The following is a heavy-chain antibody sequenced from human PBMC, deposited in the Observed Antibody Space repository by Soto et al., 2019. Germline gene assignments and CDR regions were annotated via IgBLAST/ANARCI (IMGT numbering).Heavy chain of an antibody. J-gene: IGHJ4*02. CDR3: ARGGIIGTQPDY. Sequence: GESLKISCQGSGYNFGAYWIGWVRQTPGKGLEWMGIIFPGDSETRYRPSFKGQVTISVDRSINTAYLQWSSLKASDTAMYFCARGGIIGTQPDYWGQGTQVTVSS. D-gene: IGHD1-7*01. V-gene: IGHV5-51*01. CDR1: GYNFGAYW. CDR2: IFPGDSET.